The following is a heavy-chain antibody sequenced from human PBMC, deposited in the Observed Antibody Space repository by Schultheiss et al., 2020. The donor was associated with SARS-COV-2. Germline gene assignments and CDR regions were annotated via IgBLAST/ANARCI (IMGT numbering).Heavy chain of an antibody. CDR1: GGSFSGYY. V-gene: IGHV4-34*01. J-gene: IGHJ3*02. CDR3: ARALKPYKVHDAFDI. Sequence: SETLSLTCAVYGGSFSGYYWSWIRQPPGKGLEWIGEINHSGSTNYNPSLKSRVTISVDTSKNQFSLKLSSVTAADTAVYYCARALKPYKVHDAFDIWGQGTMVTV. CDR2: INHSGST. D-gene: IGHD5-24*01.